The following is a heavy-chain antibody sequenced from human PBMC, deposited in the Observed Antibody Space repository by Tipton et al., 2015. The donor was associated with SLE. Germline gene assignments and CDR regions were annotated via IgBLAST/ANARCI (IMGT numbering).Heavy chain of an antibody. V-gene: IGHV4-61*01. Sequence: TLSLTCTVSGGSVSSPIDYWSWIRQSPGKGLEWIGSIYDRGSTNYNPSLKSRVTISVDTSKNQFSLKLSSVTAADTAVYYCARDARFADAFDIWGQGTMVTVSS. CDR3: ARDARFADAFDI. CDR2: IYDRGST. D-gene: IGHD3-3*01. J-gene: IGHJ3*02. CDR1: GGSVSSPIDY.